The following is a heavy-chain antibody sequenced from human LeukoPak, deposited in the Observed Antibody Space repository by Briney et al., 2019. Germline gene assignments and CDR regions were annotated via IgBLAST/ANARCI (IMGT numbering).Heavy chain of an antibody. CDR2: IKQDGSEK. V-gene: IGHV3-7*01. CDR1: GFTFSSYW. Sequence: PGGSLRLSCAASGFTFSSYWMSWVRQAPGKGLEWVANIKQDGSEKYYVDSVKGRFTISRDNAKNSLYLQMNSLRAEDTAVYYCAREPTTVTTAHDAFDIWGQGTMVTVSS. D-gene: IGHD4-17*01. J-gene: IGHJ3*02. CDR3: AREPTTVTTAHDAFDI.